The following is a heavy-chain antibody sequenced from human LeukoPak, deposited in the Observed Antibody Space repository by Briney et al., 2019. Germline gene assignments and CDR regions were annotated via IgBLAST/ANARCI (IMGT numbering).Heavy chain of an antibody. CDR1: GFSFGDHA. V-gene: IGHV3-49*04. J-gene: IGHJ6*02. CDR2: IRSKAYRGTT. CDR3: ARGPIQLWIHNAMDV. Sequence: GGSLRLSRRGSGFSFGDHAMSWVRQAPGKGLEWVGFIRSKAYRGTTEYAASVKGRFTISRDDFASIAYLQMNSLTTEDTAVYYCARGPIQLWIHNAMDVWGQGTTVTVSS. D-gene: IGHD5-18*01.